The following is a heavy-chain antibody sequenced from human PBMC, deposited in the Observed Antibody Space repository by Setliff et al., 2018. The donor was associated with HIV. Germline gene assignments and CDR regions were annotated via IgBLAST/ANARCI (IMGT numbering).Heavy chain of an antibody. J-gene: IGHJ4*02. D-gene: IGHD4-17*01. V-gene: IGHV5-51*01. CDR3: ARSTSMTTKMVDF. CDR2: IYPGDSDT. Sequence: GESLRISCKGSGYIFTTYWIGWVRQMPGKGLEWMGIIYPGDSDTRYRPSFQGQVTISADKSISTAYLQWSSLKASDTAMYYCARSTSMTTKMVDFWGQGTLVTVSS. CDR1: GYIFTTYW.